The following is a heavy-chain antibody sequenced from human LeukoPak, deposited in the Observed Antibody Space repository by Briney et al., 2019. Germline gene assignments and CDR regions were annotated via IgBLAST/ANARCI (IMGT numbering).Heavy chain of an antibody. CDR2: IIPIFDTG. CDR1: GYTFSSYA. Sequence: SVKVSCKASGYTFSSYAISWVRQAPGQGLEWMGGIIPIFDTGNYAQNFQGRLTITADESTSTAYMELSSLRSEDTAVYYCARTYYYDSSGYYFDYWGQGTLVTVSS. CDR3: ARTYYYDSSGYYFDY. V-gene: IGHV1-69*13. J-gene: IGHJ4*02. D-gene: IGHD3-22*01.